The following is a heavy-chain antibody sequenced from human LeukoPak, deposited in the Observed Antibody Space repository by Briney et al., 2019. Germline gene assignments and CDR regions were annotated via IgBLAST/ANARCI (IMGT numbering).Heavy chain of an antibody. J-gene: IGHJ6*03. Sequence: GGSLRLSCAASGFTFSDYYMSWIRQAPGKGLEWVSYISSSGSTIYYADSVKGRFTISRDNAKNSPYLQMNSLRAEDTAVYYCAKTGTTDTYYYYYMDVWGKGTTVTVSS. CDR1: GFTFSDYY. CDR3: AKTGTTDTYYYYYMDV. D-gene: IGHD1-1*01. V-gene: IGHV3-11*01. CDR2: ISSSGSTI.